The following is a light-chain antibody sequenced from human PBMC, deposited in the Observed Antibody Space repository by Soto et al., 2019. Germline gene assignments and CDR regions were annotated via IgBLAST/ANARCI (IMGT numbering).Light chain of an antibody. CDR3: QQRGNWPPT. CDR1: QGGSSY. CDR2: GAS. Sequence: DIVLTQSPATPSLSPGERATLSCRASQGGSSYLAWYQQKPGQAPRLLIYGASGRATGIPARLSGSGSGTDFTLTISSLEPEDSAVYYCQQRGNWPPTFGQGTKVDIK. V-gene: IGKV3-11*01. J-gene: IGKJ1*01.